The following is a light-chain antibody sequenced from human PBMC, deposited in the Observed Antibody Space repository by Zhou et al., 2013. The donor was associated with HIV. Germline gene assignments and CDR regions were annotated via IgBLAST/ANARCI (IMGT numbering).Light chain of an antibody. V-gene: IGKV3-20*01. J-gene: IGKJ1*01. CDR1: QSVSGSY. Sequence: EIVLTQSPGTLSLSPGERATLSCRASQSVSGSYLAWYHQKPGQAPRLLIYGASSRATGIPDRFSGSGSGTDFTLTISRLEPEDFAVYYCLQYGSSPTFGQGTKVEIK. CDR2: GAS. CDR3: LQYGSSPT.